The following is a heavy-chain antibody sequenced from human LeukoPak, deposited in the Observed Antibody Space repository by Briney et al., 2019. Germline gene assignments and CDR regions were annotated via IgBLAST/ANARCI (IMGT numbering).Heavy chain of an antibody. CDR3: AKIGRDGYNVDY. D-gene: IGHD5-24*01. J-gene: IGHJ4*02. CDR2: ISGSGGST. V-gene: IGHV3-23*01. Sequence: GGSLRLSCAASGFTFSSYAMSWVRQAPGKGLEWVSAISGSGGSTYYADSVKGWFTISRDNSKNTLYLQMNSLRAEDTAVYYCAKIGRDGYNVDYWGQGTLVTVSS. CDR1: GFTFSSYA.